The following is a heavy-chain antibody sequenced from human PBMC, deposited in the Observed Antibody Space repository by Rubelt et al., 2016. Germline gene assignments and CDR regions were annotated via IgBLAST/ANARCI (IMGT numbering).Heavy chain of an antibody. D-gene: IGHD1-7*01. J-gene: IGHJ3*02. CDR1: GGSFSGYY. Sequence: QVQLQQWGAGLLKPSETLSLTCAVYGGSFSGYYWSWIRQPPGKGLEWIGEIYHSGSTNYNPSLKSRVTIAVDTSKNQFSLKLSSVTAADTAVYYCARGLGYNWNYDAFDIWGQGTMVTVSS. CDR2: IYHSGST. CDR3: ARGLGYNWNYDAFDI. V-gene: IGHV4-34*01.